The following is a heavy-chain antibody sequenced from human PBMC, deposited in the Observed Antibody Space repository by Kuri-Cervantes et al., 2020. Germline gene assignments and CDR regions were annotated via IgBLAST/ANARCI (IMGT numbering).Heavy chain of an antibody. J-gene: IGHJ4*02. CDR1: GFTFSSYA. D-gene: IGHD3-10*01. V-gene: IGHV3-23*01. CDR3: ARDKGSGPVYLDY. Sequence: GGSLRLSCAASGFTFSSYAMSWVRQAPGKGLEWVSAISGSGGSTYYADSVKGRFTISRDNSKNTLYLQMNSLRAEDTAVYYCARDKGSGPVYLDYWGQGTLVTVSS. CDR2: ISGSGGST.